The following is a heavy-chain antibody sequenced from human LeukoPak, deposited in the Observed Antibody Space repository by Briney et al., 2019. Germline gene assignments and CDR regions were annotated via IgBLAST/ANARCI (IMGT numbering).Heavy chain of an antibody. V-gene: IGHV1-2*02. Sequence: ASVKVSCKASGYTFTGYYMHWVRQAPGQGLAWMGWINPNSGGTNYAQKFQGRVTMTRDTSISTAYMELSRLRSDDTAVYYCAREVAAAGKGDSAWFDPWGQGTLVTVSS. CDR3: AREVAAAGKGDSAWFDP. J-gene: IGHJ5*02. D-gene: IGHD6-13*01. CDR1: GYTFTGYY. CDR2: INPNSGGT.